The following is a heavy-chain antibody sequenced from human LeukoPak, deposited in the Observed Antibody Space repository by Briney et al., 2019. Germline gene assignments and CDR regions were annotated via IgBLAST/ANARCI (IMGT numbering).Heavy chain of an antibody. CDR3: ARDKGDYDTSGSLFVF. J-gene: IGHJ4*02. D-gene: IGHD3-22*01. CDR1: GFTFSRYW. CDR2: IKQDGGEI. Sequence: QAGGSLRLSCAASGFTFSRYWMSWVRQVPRKGLEWVANIKQDGGEIYYVDSVKGRFTISRDNAKSPLYLQMNSLRAGDTAVYYCARDKGDYDTSGSLFVFGGQGTPVTVSS. V-gene: IGHV3-7*03.